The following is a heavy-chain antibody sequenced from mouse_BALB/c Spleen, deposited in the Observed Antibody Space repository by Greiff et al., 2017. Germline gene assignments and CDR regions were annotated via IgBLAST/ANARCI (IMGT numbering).Heavy chain of an antibody. CDR3: ARHSAYYGNLYYAMDY. CDR2: ISSGGSYT. V-gene: IGHV5-9-3*01. D-gene: IGHD2-10*01. J-gene: IGHJ4*01. CDR1: GFTFSSYA. Sequence: EVKLVESGGGLVKPGGSLKLSCAASGFTFSSYAMSWVRQTPEKRLEWVATISSGGSYTYYPDSVKGRFTISRDNAKNTLYLQMSSLRSEDTAMYYCARHSAYYGNLYYAMDYWGQGTSVTVSS.